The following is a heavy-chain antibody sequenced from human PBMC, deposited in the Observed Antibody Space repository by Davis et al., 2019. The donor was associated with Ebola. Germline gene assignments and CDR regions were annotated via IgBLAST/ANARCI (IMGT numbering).Heavy chain of an antibody. CDR2: IYYSGST. J-gene: IGHJ4*02. CDR3: ARDSPYGAAWFDY. D-gene: IGHD4-17*01. Sequence: MPSETLSLTCAVYGGSFSGYYWSWVRQSPGKGLEWIGYIYYSGSTNYNPSLKSRVTISVDTSKNQFSLKLSSVTAADTAVYYCARDSPYGAAWFDYWGQGTLVTVSS. V-gene: IGHV4-59*01. CDR1: GGSFSGYY.